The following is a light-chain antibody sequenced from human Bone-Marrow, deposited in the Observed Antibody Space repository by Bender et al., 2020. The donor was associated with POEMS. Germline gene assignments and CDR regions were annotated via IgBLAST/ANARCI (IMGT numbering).Light chain of an antibody. CDR1: RLGDKY. Sequence: SYELTQPPSVSVSPGQTANFTCSGDRLGDKYVCWYQQKPGQSPVLLIYQDDRRPSEIPQRFSGSISGNTATLTISETQAMDEGDYYCQAWNSGVMVFGGGTKLTVL. CDR2: QDD. V-gene: IGLV3-1*01. J-gene: IGLJ2*01. CDR3: QAWNSGVMV.